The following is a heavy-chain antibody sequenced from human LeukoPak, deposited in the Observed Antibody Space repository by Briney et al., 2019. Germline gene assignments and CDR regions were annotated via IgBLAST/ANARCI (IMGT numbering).Heavy chain of an antibody. J-gene: IGHJ3*02. CDR3: ARDGVTGKRRGAFDI. Sequence: SVKVSCKASGGTFSSYAISWVRQAPGQGLEWMGGIIPIFGTANYAQKFQGRVTITTDESTSTAYMELSSLRSEDTAVYYCARDGVTGKRRGAFDIWAKGQWSPSLQ. D-gene: IGHD1-20*01. CDR1: GGTFSSYA. V-gene: IGHV1-69*05. CDR2: IIPIFGTA.